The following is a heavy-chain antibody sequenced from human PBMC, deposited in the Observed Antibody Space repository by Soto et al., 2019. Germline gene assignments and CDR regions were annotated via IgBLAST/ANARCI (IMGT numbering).Heavy chain of an antibody. J-gene: IGHJ4*02. V-gene: IGHV4-38-2*02. D-gene: IGHD2-15*01. Sequence: PSETLSLTCAVSGYSISSGYYWGWIRQPPGKGLEWIGSIYHSGSTYYNPSLKSRVTISIDTSKNQFSLKLSSVSAADTAVYYCAREGSSSPEYFGFRGPGTLLPASS. CDR3: AREGSSSPEYFGF. CDR1: GYSISSGYY. CDR2: IYHSGST.